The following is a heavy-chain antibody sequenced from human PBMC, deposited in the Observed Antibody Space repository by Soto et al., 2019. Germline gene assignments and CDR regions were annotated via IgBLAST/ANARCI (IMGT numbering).Heavy chain of an antibody. Sequence: GGSLRLSCTASGFMFSSYTMNWVRQAPGKGLEWVSSVSFRGDIYYADSLEGRFTISRDDAKNSLYLQMNSLRAEDTAVYYCARGCSSASCYYYWGQGTLVTVSS. CDR1: GFMFSSYT. J-gene: IGHJ4*02. V-gene: IGHV3-21*01. D-gene: IGHD2-2*01. CDR3: ARGCSSASCYYY. CDR2: VSFRGDI.